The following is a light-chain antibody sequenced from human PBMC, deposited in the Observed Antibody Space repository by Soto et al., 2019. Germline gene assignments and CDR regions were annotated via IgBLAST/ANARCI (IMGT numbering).Light chain of an antibody. CDR3: QESYSPLWGT. CDR1: QNIHNF. J-gene: IGKJ1*01. V-gene: IGKV1-39*01. Sequence: DIQMTQSPSSLSASVGDRVTITCRTSQNIHNFLNWYQQKPGKAPEVLIYGASSLQTGVPLRFSGSGSGTHFTLTISGLQPEDFATYYCQESYSPLWGTCGQGTKVTIK. CDR2: GAS.